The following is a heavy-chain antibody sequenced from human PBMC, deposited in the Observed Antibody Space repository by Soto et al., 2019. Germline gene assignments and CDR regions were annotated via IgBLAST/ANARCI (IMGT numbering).Heavy chain of an antibody. Sequence: PSETLSLTCSVSGASINSAEYYWGWIRQPPGKGLEWIGNIYYTGNTYYNPSLRSRVTLSTDTSENQFSLKLSSLTAADTAVYYGARGSGNTYFDSWGQGILVTVSS. CDR1: GASINSAEYY. D-gene: IGHD3-3*01. V-gene: IGHV4-39*07. CDR2: IYYTGNT. CDR3: ARGSGNTYFDS. J-gene: IGHJ4*02.